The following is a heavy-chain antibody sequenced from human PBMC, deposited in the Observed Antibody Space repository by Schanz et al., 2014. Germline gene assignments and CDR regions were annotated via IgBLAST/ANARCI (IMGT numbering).Heavy chain of an antibody. CDR1: GFSFSSYS. V-gene: IGHV3-66*01. CDR2: IYTSGST. CDR3: ARRKHAFDI. J-gene: IGHJ3*02. Sequence: EVQLVESGGGLVQPGESLRLSCAVSGFSFSSYSMSWVRQAPGKGLEWVSVIYTSGSTYYADSVRGRFTFSRDNSKNTLYLQMNSLRAEDTAVYYCARRKHAFDIWGQGTMVTVSS.